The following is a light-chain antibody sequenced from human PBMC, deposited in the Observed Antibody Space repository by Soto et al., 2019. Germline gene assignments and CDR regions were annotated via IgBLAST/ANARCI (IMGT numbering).Light chain of an antibody. CDR2: DAS. CDR3: KQRSNWQT. CDR1: QSVSNY. J-gene: IGKJ5*01. V-gene: IGKV3-11*01. Sequence: EILMTQSPATLSVSPGERANLSCRASQSVSNYVAWYQQKPGKAPRVLIYDASNGATGIQGRFSGSGSGTEFTLTISSLEPEDFAVYYCKQRSNWQTCGQGTRLEIK.